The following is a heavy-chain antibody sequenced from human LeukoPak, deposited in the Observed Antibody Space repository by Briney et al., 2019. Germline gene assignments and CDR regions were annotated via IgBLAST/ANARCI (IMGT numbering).Heavy chain of an antibody. CDR1: GGSISSYY. Sequence: SETLSLTCTVSGGSISSYYWSWIRQPPGKGLEWIGYIYYSGSTNYNPSLKSRVTISVDTSKNQFSLKLSSVTAADTAVYYCARAPYCSSTSCYYYFDYWGQGTLVTVSS. V-gene: IGHV4-59*01. CDR3: ARAPYCSSTSCYYYFDY. D-gene: IGHD2-2*01. J-gene: IGHJ4*02. CDR2: IYYSGST.